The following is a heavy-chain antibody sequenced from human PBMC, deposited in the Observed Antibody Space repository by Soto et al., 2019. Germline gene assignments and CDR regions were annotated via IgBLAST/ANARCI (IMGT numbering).Heavy chain of an antibody. Sequence: PGESLMISCKGSGYCSTIYWIGWVRQMPGKGLEWMGIIYPGDSDTRYSPSFQGQVTISADKSISTAYLQWSSLKASDTAMYYCARHKSFGYNSSWPLDYWGQGTLVTVSS. J-gene: IGHJ4*02. V-gene: IGHV5-51*01. CDR1: GYCSTIYW. CDR2: IYPGDSDT. CDR3: ARHKSFGYNSSWPLDY. D-gene: IGHD6-13*01.